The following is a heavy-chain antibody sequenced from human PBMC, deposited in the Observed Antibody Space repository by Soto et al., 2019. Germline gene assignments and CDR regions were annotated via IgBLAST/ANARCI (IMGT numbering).Heavy chain of an antibody. V-gene: IGHV4-59*01. D-gene: IGHD2-2*01. CDR3: ARYHAGGWFDP. Sequence: QVQLQESGPGLVKPSETLSLTCTVSGGSISSYYWSWIRQPPGKGLEWIGYIYYSGSTNYNPSLKSRVTISVDTSKNQFSLKLSSVTAADTAVYYCARYHAGGWFDPWGQGTLVTVSS. CDR2: IYYSGST. J-gene: IGHJ5*02. CDR1: GGSISSYY.